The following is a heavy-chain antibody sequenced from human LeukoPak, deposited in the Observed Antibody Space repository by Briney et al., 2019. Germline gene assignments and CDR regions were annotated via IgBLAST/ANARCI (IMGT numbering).Heavy chain of an antibody. CDR2: ISAYNGNT. V-gene: IGHV1-18*01. J-gene: IGHJ5*02. CDR3: ARDPSRTIFGVVISHNWFDP. Sequence: ASVKVSCKASGYTYTSYGISWVRQAPGQALEWMGWISAYNGNTNYAQKLQGRVTMTTDTSTSTAYMELRSLRSDDTAVYYCARDPSRTIFGVVISHNWFDPWGQGTLVTVSS. D-gene: IGHD3-3*01. CDR1: GYTYTSYG.